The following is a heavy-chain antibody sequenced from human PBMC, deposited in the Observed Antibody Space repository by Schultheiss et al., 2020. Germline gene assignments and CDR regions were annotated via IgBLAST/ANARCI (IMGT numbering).Heavy chain of an antibody. CDR2: IYYSGST. Sequence: SETLSLTCTVSGGSISSGGYYWSWIRQHPGKGLEWIGYIYYSGSTYYNPSLKSRVTISVDTSKNQFSLKLSSVTAADTAVYYCARGPADIVVVTAIQGFDYWGQGTLVTVSS. CDR1: GGSISSGGYY. CDR3: ARGPADIVVVTAIQGFDY. D-gene: IGHD2-21*02. V-gene: IGHV4-31*03. J-gene: IGHJ4*02.